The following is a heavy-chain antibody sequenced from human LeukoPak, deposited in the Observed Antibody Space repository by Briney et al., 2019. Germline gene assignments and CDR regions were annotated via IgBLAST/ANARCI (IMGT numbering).Heavy chain of an antibody. CDR1: GYTFIGFT. J-gene: IGHJ6*04. V-gene: IGHV1-2*02. CDR2: INPNSGGT. CDR3: ARDSSGWYFGV. Sequence: ASVKVSCKASGYTFIGFTLNWMRQAPGQGLEWMGWINPNSGGTKYAQKFQGRVTMTRDTSISTAYMDLSRLRSDDTAVYYCARDSSGWYFGVWGKGTTVTVSS. D-gene: IGHD6-13*01.